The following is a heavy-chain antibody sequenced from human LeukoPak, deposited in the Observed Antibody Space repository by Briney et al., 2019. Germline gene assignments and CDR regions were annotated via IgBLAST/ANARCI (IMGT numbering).Heavy chain of an antibody. D-gene: IGHD5-18*01. CDR1: GGSISSRSYY. V-gene: IGHV4-39*01. Sequence: PSETLSLTCSVSGGSISSRSYYWGWVRQPPGKGLEWIGSTYYTGTTYYNPSLRSRVTISGDTSKNQVSLKLSSVTAADTAVYYCARLGYNFGSPFDHWGQGTLVTVSS. CDR2: TYYTGTT. J-gene: IGHJ4*02. CDR3: ARLGYNFGSPFDH.